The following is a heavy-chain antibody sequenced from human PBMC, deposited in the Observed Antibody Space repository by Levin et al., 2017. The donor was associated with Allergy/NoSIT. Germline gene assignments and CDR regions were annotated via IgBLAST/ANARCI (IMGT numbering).Heavy chain of an antibody. CDR3: ARAGEINGWSQNYYYYGMDV. V-gene: IGHV4-59*01. CDR1: GGSISGYY. D-gene: IGHD6-19*01. Sequence: SETLSLTCSVSGGSISGYYWSWIRQPPGKGLEWIGYVYNSGSSIYNPSLMSRVTLSVDTSKNHFSLNLISVTAADTAVYYFARAGEINGWSQNYYYYGMDVWGQGTTVTVSS. CDR2: VYNSGSS. J-gene: IGHJ6*02.